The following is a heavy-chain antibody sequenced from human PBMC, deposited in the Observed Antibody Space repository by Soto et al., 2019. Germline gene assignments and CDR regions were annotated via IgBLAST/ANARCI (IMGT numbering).Heavy chain of an antibody. Sequence: ASVKVSCKASGYTFTSYYMHWVRQAPGQGLEWMGIINPSGGSTSYAQKFQGRVTMTRDTSTSTVYMELSSLRSEDTAVYYCARGAAAAAHSYNWFDPWGQGTLVTVSS. J-gene: IGHJ5*02. CDR1: GYTFTSYY. CDR3: ARGAAAAAHSYNWFDP. V-gene: IGHV1-46*01. D-gene: IGHD6-13*01. CDR2: INPSGGST.